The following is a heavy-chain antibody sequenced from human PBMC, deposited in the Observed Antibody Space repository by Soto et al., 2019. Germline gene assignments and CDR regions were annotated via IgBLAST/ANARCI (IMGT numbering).Heavy chain of an antibody. CDR2: IWSDVSNK. D-gene: IGHD3-10*01. Sequence: QVQLVESGGGVVQPGRSLSLSCAASGFTFSSYGIHWVRQAPGKGLEWVAVIWSDVSNKYYADSVKGRFTISRDNTKNTLYLQMNSLRAEDKAVYYCAREVLVRAITSHAMDVWGQGNTVTVYS. CDR1: GFTFSSYG. CDR3: AREVLVRAITSHAMDV. V-gene: IGHV3-33*01. J-gene: IGHJ6*02.